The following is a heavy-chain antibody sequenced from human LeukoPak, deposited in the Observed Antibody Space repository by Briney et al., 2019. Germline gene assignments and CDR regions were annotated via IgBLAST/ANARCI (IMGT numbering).Heavy chain of an antibody. J-gene: IGHJ4*02. Sequence: GGSLRLSCAASGFTFTSYVMSWVRQAPGKGLEWVSAISSSGDGTSYTDSVKGRFTISRDNSKNTLYLQMISLRAEDTAVYYCAKAPYGTVGYVPYFDYWGQGTLVTVSP. CDR3: AKAPYGTVGYVPYFDY. V-gene: IGHV3-23*01. D-gene: IGHD5-12*01. CDR2: ISSSGDGT. CDR1: GFTFTSYV.